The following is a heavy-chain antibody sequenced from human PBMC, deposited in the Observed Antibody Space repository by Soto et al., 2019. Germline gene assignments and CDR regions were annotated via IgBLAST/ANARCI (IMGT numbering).Heavy chain of an antibody. CDR1: GYTFTSYG. CDR3: ARGIKWFGESPDSRNWFDP. D-gene: IGHD3-10*01. Sequence: ASVKVSCKASGYTFTSYGISWVRQAPGQGLEWMGWISAYNGNTNYAQKLQGRVTMTTDTSTSTAYMELRSLRSDDTAVYYCARGIKWFGESPDSRNWFDPWGQGTLVTVSS. CDR2: ISAYNGNT. J-gene: IGHJ5*02. V-gene: IGHV1-18*01.